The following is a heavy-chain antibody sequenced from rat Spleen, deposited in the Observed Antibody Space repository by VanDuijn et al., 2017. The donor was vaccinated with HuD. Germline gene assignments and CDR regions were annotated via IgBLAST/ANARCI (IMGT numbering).Heavy chain of an antibody. CDR2: IWGNGNT. Sequence: QVQLKESGPGLVQPSQTLSLTCTVSGFSLSRHGVIWVRPPPGKGLEWMGVIWGNGNTNYTSGLKSRLSISRDTSKSQVFLKMNNLQTEDTAMYFCASQYYYEGYYRDYWGQGVMVTVSS. CDR1: GFSLSRHG. V-gene: IGHV2S61*01. CDR3: ASQYYYEGYYRDY. D-gene: IGHD1-12*03. J-gene: IGHJ2*01.